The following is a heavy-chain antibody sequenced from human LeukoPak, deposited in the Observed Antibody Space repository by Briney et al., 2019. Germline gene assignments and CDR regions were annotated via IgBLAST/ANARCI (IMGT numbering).Heavy chain of an antibody. J-gene: IGHJ2*01. CDR2: IYTSGST. CDR3: AREDIVVVPATKNGYFDL. V-gene: IGHV4-61*02. D-gene: IGHD2-2*01. Sequence: SETLSLTCTVSGGSISSSSYYWSWIRQPAGKGLEWIGRIYTSGSTNYNPSLKSRVTMSVDTSKNQFSLKLSSVTAADTAVYYCAREDIVVVPATKNGYFDLWGRGTLVTVSS. CDR1: GGSISSSSYY.